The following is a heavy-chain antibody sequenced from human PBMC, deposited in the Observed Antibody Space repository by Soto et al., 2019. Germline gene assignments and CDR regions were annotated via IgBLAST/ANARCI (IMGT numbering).Heavy chain of an antibody. CDR2: IYPGDSDT. Sequence: GESLKISCKGSGYSFTSYWIGWVRQMPGKGLEWMGIIYPGDSDTRYSPSFQGQVTISADKSISTAYLQWSSLKASDTAMYYCARAVGEWSGYYAYYYYGMDVWGQGTTVTVSS. CDR3: ARAVGEWSGYYAYYYYGMDV. J-gene: IGHJ6*02. CDR1: GYSFTSYW. D-gene: IGHD3-3*01. V-gene: IGHV5-51*01.